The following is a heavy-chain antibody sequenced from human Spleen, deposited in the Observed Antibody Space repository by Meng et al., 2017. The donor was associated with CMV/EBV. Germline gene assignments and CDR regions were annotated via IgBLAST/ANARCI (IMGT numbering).Heavy chain of an antibody. CDR2: IKQDGSEK. CDR3: ARRALTIAIFGVVPLPDYDYHYGLDV. V-gene: IGHV3-7*01. Sequence: GGSLRLSCAAPGFTFSSYGMHWVRQAPGKGLEWVANIKQDGSEKYYVDSVKGRFTISRDNAKRSLYLQMNSLRADDTAVYYCARRALTIAIFGVVPLPDYDYHYGLDVWGQGTTVTVSS. J-gene: IGHJ6*02. D-gene: IGHD3-3*01. CDR1: GFTFSSYG.